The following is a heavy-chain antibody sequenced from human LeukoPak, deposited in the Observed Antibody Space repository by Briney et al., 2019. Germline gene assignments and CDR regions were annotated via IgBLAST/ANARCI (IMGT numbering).Heavy chain of an antibody. CDR2: INTNTGSP. CDR3: VRGIDTTGYFNY. D-gene: IGHD3-22*01. Sequence: AASVTVSCRASGYTFSTYPMNWVRQAPAQGLEWMGWINTNTGSPTYAQGLTGRFVVSLDTSVSTAFLQINSLKAEDTALYYCVRGIDTTGYFNYWGQGTLVTVSS. CDR1: GYTFSTYP. V-gene: IGHV7-4-1*02. J-gene: IGHJ4*02.